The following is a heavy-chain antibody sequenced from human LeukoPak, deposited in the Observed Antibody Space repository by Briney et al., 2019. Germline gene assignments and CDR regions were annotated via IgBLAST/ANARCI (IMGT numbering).Heavy chain of an antibody. CDR3: ASNFGIVGATSRAFDI. J-gene: IGHJ3*02. Sequence: PSETLSLTCTVSGGSISSYYWSWIRQPPGKGLEWIGYIYYSGSTNYNPSLKSRVTISVDTSKNQFSLKLSSVTAADTAVYYCASNFGIVGATSRAFDIWGQGTMVTVSS. D-gene: IGHD1-26*01. V-gene: IGHV4-59*01. CDR1: GGSISSYY. CDR2: IYYSGST.